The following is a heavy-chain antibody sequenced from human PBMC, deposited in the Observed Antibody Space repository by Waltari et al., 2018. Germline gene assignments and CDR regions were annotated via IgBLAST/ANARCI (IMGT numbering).Heavy chain of an antibody. D-gene: IGHD3-16*01. CDR3: ARDRGALYGGYNWFDP. CDR1: GGTFRSYA. Sequence: QVQLVQSGAEVKKPGSSVKVSCKASGGTFRSYAISWVRQAPGQGLEWMGGIIPIFGTANYAQKFQGRVTITADESTSTAYMELSSLRSEDTAVYYCARDRGALYGGYNWFDPWGQGTLVTVSS. CDR2: IIPIFGTA. V-gene: IGHV1-69*12. J-gene: IGHJ5*02.